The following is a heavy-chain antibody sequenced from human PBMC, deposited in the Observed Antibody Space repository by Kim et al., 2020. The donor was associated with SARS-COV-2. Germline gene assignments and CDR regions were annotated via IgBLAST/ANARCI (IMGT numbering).Heavy chain of an antibody. CDR2: IWYDGSNK. J-gene: IGHJ4*02. Sequence: GGSLRLSCAASGFTFSSYDMHWVRQAPGKGLEWVAVIWYDGSNKYYADSVKGRFTISRDNSKNTLYLQMNSLRAEDTAVYYCARDLLDVGWGFDYWGQGTLVTVSS. V-gene: IGHV3-33*01. CDR3: ARDLLDVGWGFDY. CDR1: GFTFSSYD. D-gene: IGHD3-16*01.